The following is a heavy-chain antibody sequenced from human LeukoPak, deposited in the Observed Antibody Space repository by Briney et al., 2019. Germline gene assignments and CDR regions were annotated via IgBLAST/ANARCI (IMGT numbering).Heavy chain of an antibody. CDR2: LKEDGSQK. V-gene: IGHV3-7*01. J-gene: IGHJ4*02. CDR3: ASYCSSTSCYSFDY. CDR1: GFTFSSYW. Sequence: PGGSLTLSCAASGFTFSSYWMTWVRQAPGKGLEWVGNLKEDGSQKYYVDSVKGRFTISRDNAKNSLYLQMNSLRVEDTAVYYCASYCSSTSCYSFDYWGQGTLVTVSS. D-gene: IGHD2-2*01.